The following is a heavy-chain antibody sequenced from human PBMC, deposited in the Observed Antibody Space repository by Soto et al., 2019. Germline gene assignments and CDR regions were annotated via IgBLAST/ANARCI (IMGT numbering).Heavy chain of an antibody. CDR2: IHHSGNS. J-gene: IGHJ4*02. CDR1: GASISSTSSGDW. V-gene: IGHV4-4*02. D-gene: IGHD1-26*01. Sequence: QVQLQESGPGLVKPSGTLSLTCTVSGASISSTSSGDWWSWVRQPPGKGLEWIGEIHHSGNSNYTPSLKSRVTMSVEKTKNQFSLRLTSMTAADTAVYYCAKMVGATLVDYWGQGTLVTVSS. CDR3: AKMVGATLVDY.